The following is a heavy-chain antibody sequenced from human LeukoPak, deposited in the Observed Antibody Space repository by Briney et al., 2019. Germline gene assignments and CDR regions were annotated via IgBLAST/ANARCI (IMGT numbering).Heavy chain of an antibody. CDR1: GFTFSSYG. Sequence: GRSLRLSCAASGFTFSSYGMHWVRQAPGKGLEWVAVIWYDGSNKYYADSVKGRFTISRDNAKNSLYLQMNSLRVEDTAVYYCAGTAAGTDYWGQGTLVTVSS. V-gene: IGHV3-33*03. J-gene: IGHJ4*02. CDR2: IWYDGSNK. D-gene: IGHD6-13*01. CDR3: AGTAAGTDY.